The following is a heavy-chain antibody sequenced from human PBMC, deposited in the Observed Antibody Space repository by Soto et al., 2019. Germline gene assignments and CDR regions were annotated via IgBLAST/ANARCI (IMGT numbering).Heavy chain of an antibody. CDR3: AREGRWLQLDPVDAFDI. J-gene: IGHJ3*02. D-gene: IGHD1-1*01. V-gene: IGHV3-74*01. CDR1: GFTFSSYW. CDR2: INSDGSST. Sequence: EVQLVESGGSLVQPGGSLRLSCAASGFTFSSYWMHWVRQAPGKGLVWVSRINSDGSSTSYADSVKGRFTISRDNAKNTLYLQMNSLRAEDTAVYYCAREGRWLQLDPVDAFDIWGQGTMVTVSS.